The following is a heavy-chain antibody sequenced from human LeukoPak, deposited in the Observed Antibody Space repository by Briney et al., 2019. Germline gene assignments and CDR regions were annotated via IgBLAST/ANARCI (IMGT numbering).Heavy chain of an antibody. D-gene: IGHD2-15*01. J-gene: IGHJ4*02. V-gene: IGHV4-4*07. Sequence: SETLSHTCTVSGGSFNNYYWNWIRQPAGKGLEWIGRIYSSGSTDYNPSLKSRVTMSVDTSKNQFSLNLTSVTAADSAVYYCARARGRLLLIDYWGQGTLVTVSS. CDR3: ARARGRLLLIDY. CDR2: IYSSGST. CDR1: GGSFNNYY.